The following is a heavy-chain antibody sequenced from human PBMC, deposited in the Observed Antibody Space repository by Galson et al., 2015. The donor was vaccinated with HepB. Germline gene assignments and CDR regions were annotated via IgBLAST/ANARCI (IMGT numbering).Heavy chain of an antibody. V-gene: IGHV3-33*01. D-gene: IGHD6-19*01. Sequence: SLRLSCAASGFTFSSYGMHWVRQAPGKGLEWVAVIWYDGSNKYYADSVKGRFTISRDNSKNTLYLQMNSLRAEDTAVYYYAREFGSGWFDYWGQGTLVTVSS. CDR1: GFTFSSYG. CDR2: IWYDGSNK. CDR3: AREFGSGWFDY. J-gene: IGHJ4*02.